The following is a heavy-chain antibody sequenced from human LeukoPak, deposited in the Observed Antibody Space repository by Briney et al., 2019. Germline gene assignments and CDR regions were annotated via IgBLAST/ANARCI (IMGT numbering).Heavy chain of an antibody. CDR3: VRDLGGRSGH. CDR1: GFTFSINW. Sequence: GGSLRLSCAASGFTFSINWMHWVRQAPGKGLVWVSRINEDGSTTNYADSVKGRFTISRDNAKNTLYLQMNSLRAEDTAVYYCVRDLGGRSGHWGQGTLVTVSS. CDR2: INEDGSTT. D-gene: IGHD1-26*01. V-gene: IGHV3-74*01. J-gene: IGHJ4*02.